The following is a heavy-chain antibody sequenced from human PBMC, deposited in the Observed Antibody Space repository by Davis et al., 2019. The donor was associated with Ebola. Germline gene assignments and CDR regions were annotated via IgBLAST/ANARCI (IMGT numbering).Heavy chain of an antibody. Sequence: GGSLRLSCAASGFTFSSYAMHWVRQAPGKGLEWVAVISYDGSNKYYADSVKGRFTISRDNSKNTLYLQMNSLRAEDTAVYYCASPYCSSTSCYYYYYGMDVWGQGTTVTVSS. J-gene: IGHJ6*02. D-gene: IGHD2-2*01. CDR2: ISYDGSNK. V-gene: IGHV3-30-3*01. CDR3: ASPYCSSTSCYYYYYGMDV. CDR1: GFTFSSYA.